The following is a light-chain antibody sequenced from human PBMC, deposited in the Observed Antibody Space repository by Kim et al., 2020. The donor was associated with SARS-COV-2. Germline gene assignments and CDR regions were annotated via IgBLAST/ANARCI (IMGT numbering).Light chain of an antibody. CDR2: KDS. V-gene: IGLV3-27*01. J-gene: IGLJ3*02. CDR3: YSTADNNRV. Sequence: VSPGQTARITCSGDVLAKKYARWFQQKPGRAPVLVIYKDSERPSGIPERFSGSSSGTTVTLTISGAQVDDEADYYCYSTADNNRVFGGGTQLTVL. CDR1: VLAKKY.